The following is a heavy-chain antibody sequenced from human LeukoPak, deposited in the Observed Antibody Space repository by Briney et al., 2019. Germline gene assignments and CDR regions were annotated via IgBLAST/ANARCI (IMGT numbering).Heavy chain of an antibody. Sequence: PGGSLRLSCAASGFTFSSYGMPWVRQAPGKGLEWLAVISYDGSNKYYADSVKGRFTISRDNSKNTLHLQMNSLRAEDTAVYHCAKQGWLPNIDYWGQGTPVTVSS. V-gene: IGHV3-30*18. CDR1: GFTFSSYG. CDR3: AKQGWLPNIDY. J-gene: IGHJ4*02. CDR2: ISYDGSNK. D-gene: IGHD6-19*01.